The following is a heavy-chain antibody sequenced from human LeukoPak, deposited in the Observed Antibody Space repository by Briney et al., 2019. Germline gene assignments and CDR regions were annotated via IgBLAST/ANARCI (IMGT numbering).Heavy chain of an antibody. D-gene: IGHD5-18*01. Sequence: PGGSLRLSCAASGFTFSVSWMSWVRQAPGKGLEWVASISSSGDYIFSADSMKGRFTISRDNTKNSLFLQMSSLRAEDTAVYFCARDPGYSESVGSRWYFDLWGRGTLVTVSS. V-gene: IGHV3-21*01. CDR3: ARDPGYSESVGSRWYFDL. CDR2: ISSSGDYI. CDR1: GFTFSVSW. J-gene: IGHJ2*01.